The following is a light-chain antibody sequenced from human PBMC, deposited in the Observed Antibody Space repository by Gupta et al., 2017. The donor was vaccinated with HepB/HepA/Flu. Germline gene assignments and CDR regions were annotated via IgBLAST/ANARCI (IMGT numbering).Light chain of an antibody. Sequence: QSVLTQPPSVSGATGQSVTISCTGRSSNIGAGYGVHWYQQLPGTAPKLLIYGNSNRPSGVPDRFSGSKSGTSASLAITGLQAEDEADYYCQSYDSSLSGRVFGGGTKLTVL. CDR2: GNS. CDR1: SSNIGAGYG. V-gene: IGLV1-40*01. J-gene: IGLJ3*02. CDR3: QSYDSSLSGRV.